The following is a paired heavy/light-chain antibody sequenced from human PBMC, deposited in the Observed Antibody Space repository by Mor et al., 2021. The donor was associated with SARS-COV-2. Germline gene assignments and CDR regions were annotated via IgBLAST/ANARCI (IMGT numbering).Heavy chain of an antibody. CDR3: ARRFELVLMVYAPGVFDI. V-gene: IGHV4-39*01. Sequence: QLQLQESGPGLVKPSETLSLTCTVSGGSISSSNYFWGWIRQPPGKGLEWIGSIYYSGSTYYNPSLKSRVTISVDTSKNQFSLKLSSVTAADTAVYYCARRFELVLMVYAPGVFDIWGQGTMVTVSS. D-gene: IGHD2-8*01. CDR2: IYYSGST. CDR1: GGSISSSNYF. J-gene: IGHJ3*02.
Light chain of an antibody. CDR2: QDS. CDR1: KLGDTY. Sequence: SYELTQPPSVSVSPGQTASITCSGDKLGDTYSCWYQQKPGQSPVLVIYQDSKRPSGIPERFSGSNSGNTATLTISGTQAMDEADYYCQAWDSSTDIFGGGTKLTVL. V-gene: IGLV3-1*01. CDR3: QAWDSSTDI. J-gene: IGLJ2*01.